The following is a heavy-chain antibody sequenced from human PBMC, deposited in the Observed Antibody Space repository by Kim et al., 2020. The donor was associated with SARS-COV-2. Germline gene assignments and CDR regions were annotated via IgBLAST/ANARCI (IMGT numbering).Heavy chain of an antibody. J-gene: IGHJ6*02. V-gene: IGHV4-34*01. D-gene: IGHD6-19*01. CDR1: GGSFSGYY. CDR3: ARVIGHSSGWFYYYYGMDV. CDR2: INHSGST. Sequence: SETLSLTCAVYGGSFSGYYWSWIRQPPGKGLEWIGEINHSGSTNYNPSLKSRVTISVDTSKNQFSLKLSSVTAADTAVYYCARVIGHSSGWFYYYYGMDVWGQGTTVTVSS.